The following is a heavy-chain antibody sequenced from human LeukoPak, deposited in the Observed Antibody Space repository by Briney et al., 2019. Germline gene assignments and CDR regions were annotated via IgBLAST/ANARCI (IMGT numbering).Heavy chain of an antibody. CDR3: ARDLYYYDSSGYGWFDP. J-gene: IGHJ5*02. D-gene: IGHD3-22*01. CDR2: IYISGST. V-gene: IGHV4-61*02. Sequence: SQTLSLTCTVSGGSFSSGLYYWTWIRQPAGKGLEWIGRIYISGSTNYNPSLKSRFTISRDTSKNEFSLKLSSVTAADTAVYYCARDLYYYDSSGYGWFDPWGQGTLVTASS. CDR1: GGSFSSGLYY.